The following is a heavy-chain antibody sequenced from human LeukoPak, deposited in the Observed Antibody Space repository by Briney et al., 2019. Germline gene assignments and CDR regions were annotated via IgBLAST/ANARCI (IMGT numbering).Heavy chain of an antibody. CDR3: GRVHSGSLDY. CDR2: ISFDGSHK. V-gene: IGHV3-30*03. J-gene: IGHJ4*02. CDR1: GFTFSAYG. D-gene: IGHD6-19*01. Sequence: GGSLRLSCEASGFTFSAYGMHWVRQAPGKGLEWVTVISFDGSHKYYADSVKGRFTISRDNSKNTMYLQMNSLRAEDTAVYYCGRVHSGSLDYWGQGTLVTVSS.